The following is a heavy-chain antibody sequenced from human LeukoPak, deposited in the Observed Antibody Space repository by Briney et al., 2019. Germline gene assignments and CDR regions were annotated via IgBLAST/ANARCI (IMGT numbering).Heavy chain of an antibody. CDR1: GFTFSSFA. J-gene: IGHJ4*02. V-gene: IGHV3-30*04. CDR3: ASVLDY. CDR2: IAYDGSDK. Sequence: GGSLRLSCAASGFTFSSFAMHWVRQAPGKGLEWVAVIAYDGSDKYYADSVRGRFTISRDNSKNTVYLRMNNLKTEDTAVYYCASVLDYWGQGILVTVSS.